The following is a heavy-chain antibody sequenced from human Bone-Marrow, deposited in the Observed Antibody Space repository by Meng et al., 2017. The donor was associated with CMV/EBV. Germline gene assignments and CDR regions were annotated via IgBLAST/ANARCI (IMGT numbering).Heavy chain of an antibody. D-gene: IGHD2-2*01. CDR2: ISSSSYI. J-gene: IGHJ6*02. CDR3: ARDDCSSTSCYWSFSYYYYGMDV. V-gene: IGHV3-21*01. CDR1: GFTFSLYP. Sequence: GESLKISCAASGFTFSLYPMHWVRQAPGKGLEWVSSISSSSYIYYADSVKGRFTISRDNAKNSLYLQMNSLRAEDTAVYYCARDDCSSTSCYWSFSYYYYGMDVWGQGTTVTVSS.